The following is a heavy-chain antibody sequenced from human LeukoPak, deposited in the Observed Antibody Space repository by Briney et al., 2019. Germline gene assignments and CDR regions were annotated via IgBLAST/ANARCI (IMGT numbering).Heavy chain of an antibody. J-gene: IGHJ4*02. CDR1: GFTFSSYW. Sequence: GGSLRLSCAASGFTFSSYWMHWVRHAPGKGLVWVSRINSDGSSTSYADSVKGRFTISRDNAKNTLYLQMNSLRAEGTAVYYCETNRITIFGLVTDYWGQGTLVTVSS. CDR3: ETNRITIFGLVTDY. D-gene: IGHD3-3*01. V-gene: IGHV3-74*01. CDR2: INSDGSST.